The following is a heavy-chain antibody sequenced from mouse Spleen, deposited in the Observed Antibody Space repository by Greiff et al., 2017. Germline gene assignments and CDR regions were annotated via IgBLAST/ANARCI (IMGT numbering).Heavy chain of an antibody. D-gene: IGHD2-3*01. CDR2: IYPGSGST. CDR3: ARGMDSWFAY. Sequence: QVQLQQSGAELMKPGASVKMSCKASGYTFTSYWITWVKQRPGQGLEWIGDIYPGSGSTNYNEKFKSKATLTVDTSSSTAYMQLSSLTSEDSAVYYCARGMDSWFAYWGQGTLVTVSA. CDR1: GYTFTSYW. V-gene: IGHV1-55*01. J-gene: IGHJ3*01.